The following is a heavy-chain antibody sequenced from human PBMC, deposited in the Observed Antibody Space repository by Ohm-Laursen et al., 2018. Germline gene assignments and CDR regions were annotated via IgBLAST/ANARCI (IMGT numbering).Heavy chain of an antibody. D-gene: IGHD2/OR15-2a*01. CDR3: ARTRNFQPYDV. CDR1: GFTFDDHY. V-gene: IGHV3-72*01. Sequence: GSLRLSCTASGFTFDDHYMDWVRQAPGKGLELVARSRDKANSYTTAYVASVKGRFSISRDDSENSLYLQMNSLKTEDTAVYCCARTRNFQPYDVWGQGTMVIVSS. J-gene: IGHJ3*01. CDR2: SRDKANSYTT.